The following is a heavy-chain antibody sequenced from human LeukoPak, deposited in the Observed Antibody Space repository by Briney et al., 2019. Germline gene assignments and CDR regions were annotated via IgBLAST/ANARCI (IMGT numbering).Heavy chain of an antibody. CDR3: ATYYYDSSGYPGVDP. CDR1: GYTFTSYG. D-gene: IGHD3-22*01. CDR2: ISAYNGNT. J-gene: IGHJ5*02. V-gene: IGHV1-18*01. Sequence: ASMKVSCKASGYTFTSYGISWVRQAPGQGFEWMGWISAYNGNTNYAQKLQGRVTMTTDTSTSTAYMELRSLRSDDTAVYYCATYYYDSSGYPGVDPWGQGTLVTVSS.